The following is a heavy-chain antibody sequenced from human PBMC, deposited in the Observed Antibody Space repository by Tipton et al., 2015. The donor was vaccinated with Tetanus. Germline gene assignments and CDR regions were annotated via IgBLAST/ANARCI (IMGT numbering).Heavy chain of an antibody. CDR2: IYYSGST. CDR3: ARDSRIYSSGYYYDYFDY. V-gene: IGHV4-61*01. CDR1: GGSVSSGSYY. D-gene: IGHD3-22*01. J-gene: IGHJ4*02. Sequence: TLSLTCTVSGGSVSSGSYYWSWIRQPPGKGLEWIGYIYYSGSTNYNPSLKSRVTISVDTSKNHFYLKLSSVTAADTAVYYCARDSRIYSSGYYYDYFDYWGQGTLVTVSS.